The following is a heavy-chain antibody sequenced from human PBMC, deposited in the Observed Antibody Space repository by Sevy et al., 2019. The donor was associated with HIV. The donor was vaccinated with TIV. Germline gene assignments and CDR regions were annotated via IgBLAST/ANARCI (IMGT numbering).Heavy chain of an antibody. V-gene: IGHV5-51*01. Sequence: GESLKISCKASGYSFTTYWIAWVRQMPGKGLEWMGIIYPGDSDTRYSPSIQGRVTISVDKSITAAYLQWTSLKTSDTAMYYCARLVAVGTLPPQLVQARWFDPWGQGTQVTVSS. J-gene: IGHJ5*02. CDR1: GYSFTTYW. D-gene: IGHD6-13*01. CDR3: ARLVAVGTLPPQLVQARWFDP. CDR2: IYPGDSDT.